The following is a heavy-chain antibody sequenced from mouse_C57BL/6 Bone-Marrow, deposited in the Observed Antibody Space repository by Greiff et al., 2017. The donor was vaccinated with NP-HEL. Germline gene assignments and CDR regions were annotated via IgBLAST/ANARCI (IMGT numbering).Heavy chain of an antibody. CDR1: GYTFTDYE. CDR3: TREGKLLRYWYFDV. V-gene: IGHV1-15*01. CDR2: IDPETGGT. Sequence: QLQLQQSGAELVRPGASVTLSCKASGYTFTDYEMHWVKQTPVHGLEWIGAIDPETGGTAYNQKFKGKAILTADKSSSTAYMELRSLTSENSAVYYCTREGKLLRYWYFDVWGTGTTVTVSS. J-gene: IGHJ1*03. D-gene: IGHD1-1*01.